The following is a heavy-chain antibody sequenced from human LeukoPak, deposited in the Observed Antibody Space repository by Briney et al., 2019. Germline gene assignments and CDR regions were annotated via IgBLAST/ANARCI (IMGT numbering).Heavy chain of an antibody. V-gene: IGHV4-39*01. CDR3: AGQGYINGWYNIDY. CDR2: IYYSGST. Sequence: SETLSLTCTVSGDSISGSSYYWAWIRQPPGKGLEWIATIYYSGSTYYSPSLKSRVTISVDTSKNQFSLRLNSVTAADTAVYYCAGQGYINGWYNIDYWGQGTLVTVSS. CDR1: GDSISGSSYY. J-gene: IGHJ4*02. D-gene: IGHD6-13*01.